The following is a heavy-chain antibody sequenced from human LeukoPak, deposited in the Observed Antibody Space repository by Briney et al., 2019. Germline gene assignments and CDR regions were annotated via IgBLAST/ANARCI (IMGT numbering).Heavy chain of an antibody. CDR3: ARAGYCSSTSCYVGAFDI. CDR2: INWNGGST. J-gene: IGHJ3*02. V-gene: IGHV3-20*01. CDR1: GFTFDDYG. Sequence: GGSLRLSCAASGFTFDDYGMSWVRQAPGKGLEWVSGINWNGGSTGYADSVKGRFTISRDNAKNSLYLQMNSLRAEDTALYHCARAGYCSSTSCYVGAFDIWGQGTMVTVSS. D-gene: IGHD2-2*01.